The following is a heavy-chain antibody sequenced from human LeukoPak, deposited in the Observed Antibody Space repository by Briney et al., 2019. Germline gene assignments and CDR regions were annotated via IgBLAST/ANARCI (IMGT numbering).Heavy chain of an antibody. J-gene: IGHJ3*02. Sequence: GSLRLSCAASGFTFSDYYMSWIRQAPGKGLEWVSYISSSGSTIYYADSVKGRFTISRDNAKNSLYLQMNSLRAEDTAVYYCARDLDYYGSGSSYAFDIWGQGTMVTVSS. V-gene: IGHV3-11*01. D-gene: IGHD3-10*01. CDR2: ISSSGSTI. CDR1: GFTFSDYY. CDR3: ARDLDYYGSGSSYAFDI.